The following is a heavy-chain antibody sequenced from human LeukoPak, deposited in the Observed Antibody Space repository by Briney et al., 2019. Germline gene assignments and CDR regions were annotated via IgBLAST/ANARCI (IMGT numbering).Heavy chain of an antibody. CDR1: GFTLSSYS. V-gene: IGHV3-23*01. CDR2: VNDRGTGT. Sequence: PGGSLRLSYAASGFTLSSYSMNWVRQAPGKGLEWVSTVNDRGTGTYYADSVKGRFTISRDNSKNTLSLQMISLRAEDTALYYCAKGLKTAVGPYMGYHYYMDVWGKGTTVTVSS. J-gene: IGHJ6*03. D-gene: IGHD5-18*01. CDR3: AKGLKTAVGPYMGYHYYMDV.